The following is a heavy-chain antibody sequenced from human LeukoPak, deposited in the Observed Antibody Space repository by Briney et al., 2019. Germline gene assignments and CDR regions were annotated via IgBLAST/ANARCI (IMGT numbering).Heavy chain of an antibody. CDR3: AREDYGSGSSLKYYFDY. D-gene: IGHD3-10*01. Sequence: SETLSLTCTVSGYSLSSGYYWGWIRQPPGKGLEWIGSIYHSGSTYYNPSLKSRVTISVDTSKNQFSLKLSSVTAADTAVYYCAREDYGSGSSLKYYFDYWGQGTLVTVSS. CDR2: IYHSGST. J-gene: IGHJ4*02. CDR1: GYSLSSGYY. V-gene: IGHV4-38-2*02.